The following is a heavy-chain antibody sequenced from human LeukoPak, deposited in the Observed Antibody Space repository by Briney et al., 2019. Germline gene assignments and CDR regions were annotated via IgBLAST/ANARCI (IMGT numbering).Heavy chain of an antibody. CDR3: VRDSDDYYWALDF. Sequence: PSETLSLTCTVSGGSISSSSYYWGWIRQPPGKGLEWIGSIYYSGSTYYNPSLKSRVTTSVDTSKNQFSLKLSSVTAADTAVYYCVRDSDDYYWALDFWGQGTPVTVSS. D-gene: IGHD3-10*01. CDR2: IYYSGST. V-gene: IGHV4-39*02. J-gene: IGHJ4*02. CDR1: GGSISSSSYY.